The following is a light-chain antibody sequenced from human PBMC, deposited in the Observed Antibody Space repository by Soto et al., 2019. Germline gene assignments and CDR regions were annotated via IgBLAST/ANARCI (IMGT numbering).Light chain of an antibody. V-gene: IGKV1-5*03. CDR1: QSVSGW. CDR2: QAS. CDR3: QHYNDYSYT. Sequence: DIQMTQSPSTLSASVGDRVAITCRAIQSVSGWLAWYQQKPGKVPKLLIYQASTLEDGVPSRFSGSGSGTEFTLTISSRQPDDSSTYYCQHYNDYSYTFGPGTNLEIK. J-gene: IGKJ2*01.